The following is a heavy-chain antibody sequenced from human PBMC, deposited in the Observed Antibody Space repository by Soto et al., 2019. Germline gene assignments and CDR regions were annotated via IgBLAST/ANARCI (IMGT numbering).Heavy chain of an antibody. CDR3: ASPLKTTVTLTLFDF. CDR2: ISYDGSNK. CDR1: GFTFSSYA. D-gene: IGHD4-17*01. J-gene: IGHJ4*02. V-gene: IGHV3-30-3*01. Sequence: GGSLRLSCAASGFTFSSYAMHWVRQAPGKGLEWVAVISYDGSNKYYADSVKGRFTISRDNSKNTLYLQMNSLRAEDTAVYYCASPLKTTVTLTLFDFWGQGTLVT.